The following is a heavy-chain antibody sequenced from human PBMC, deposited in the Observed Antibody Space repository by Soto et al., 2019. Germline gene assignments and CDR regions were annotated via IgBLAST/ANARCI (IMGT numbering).Heavy chain of an antibody. CDR2: IYTSGRT. J-gene: IGHJ4*02. D-gene: IGHD6-13*01. Sequence: SETLSLTCTVSGGSISDYFWSWIRQPPGKGLEWIGYIYTSGRTNYNPSLKGRVTISMDTSKKQFSLKLSSVTAADTAVYYCEISDNAAATGTVLDSWGQGTLVTV. CDR1: GGSISDYF. V-gene: IGHV4-4*08. CDR3: EISDNAAATGTVLDS.